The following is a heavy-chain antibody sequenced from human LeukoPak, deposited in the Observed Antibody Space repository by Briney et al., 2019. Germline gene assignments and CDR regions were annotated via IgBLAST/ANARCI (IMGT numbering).Heavy chain of an antibody. CDR1: GYSLTSYW. D-gene: IGHD6-6*01. CDR2: IYPGDSDT. J-gene: IGHJ3*02. CDR3: ARLSSSSRILGAFDI. Sequence: GESLKISCKGSGYSLTSYWIGWVRQMPGKGLEWMGIIYPGDSDTRYSPSFQGQVTISADKSISTAYLQWSSLKASDTAMYYCARLSSSSRILGAFDIWGQGTMVTVSS. V-gene: IGHV5-51*01.